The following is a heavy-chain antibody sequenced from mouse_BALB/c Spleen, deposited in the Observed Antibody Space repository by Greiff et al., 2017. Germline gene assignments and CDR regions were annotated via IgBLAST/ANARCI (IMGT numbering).Heavy chain of an antibody. CDR3: ARGGNYYFDY. D-gene: IGHD2-1*01. Sequence: EVQLVESGGGLVQPGGSLRLSCATSGFTFTDYYMSWVRQPPGKALEWLGFIRNKANGYTTEYSASVKGRFTISRDNSQSILYLQMNTLRAEDSATYYCARGGNYYFDYWGQGTTLTVSS. CDR1: GFTFTDYY. J-gene: IGHJ2*01. V-gene: IGHV7-3*02. CDR2: IRNKANGYTT.